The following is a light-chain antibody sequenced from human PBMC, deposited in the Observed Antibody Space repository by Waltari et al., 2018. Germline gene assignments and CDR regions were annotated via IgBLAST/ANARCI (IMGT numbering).Light chain of an antibody. CDR3: QKSYSSPYT. Sequence: DIQITQSPSSLSAAVGERVTITCRESKSISTDLNWYQQKPGKAPKLLIHAASSLQSGVPSRFSGSGSGTDFTLSISSLQPEDFATYYCQKSYSSPYTFGQGTKLEIK. V-gene: IGKV1-39*01. J-gene: IGKJ2*01. CDR1: KSISTD. CDR2: AAS.